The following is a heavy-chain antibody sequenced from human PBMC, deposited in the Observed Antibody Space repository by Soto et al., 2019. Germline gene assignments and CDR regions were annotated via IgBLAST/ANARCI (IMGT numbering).Heavy chain of an antibody. CDR1: GGTFSNST. V-gene: IGHV1-69*02. Sequence: QVPLVQSGAEVRKPGSSVKVSCQASGGTFSNSTVTWVRQAPGQGLEWMGRLIPILGLANYAQKFRGRLTITADKSTITAYMELRSLRSEDTAFYYCARFKLGDDYWGQGTLVTVSS. CDR2: LIPILGLA. J-gene: IGHJ4*02. CDR3: ARFKLGDDY. D-gene: IGHD5-12*01.